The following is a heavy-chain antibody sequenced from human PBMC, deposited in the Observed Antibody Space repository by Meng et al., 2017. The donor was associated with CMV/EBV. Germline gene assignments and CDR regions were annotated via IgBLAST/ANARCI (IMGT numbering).Heavy chain of an antibody. CDR2: MNPNSGNT. V-gene: IGHV1-8*01. Sequence: ASVKVSCKASGYTFTSYAINWVRQATGQGLEWMGWMNPNSGNTGYAQKFQGRVTMTRNTSISTAYMELSSLRSEDTAVYYCARGRLLKNWFDPWGQGTLVTVSS. J-gene: IGHJ5*02. CDR3: ARGRLLKNWFDP. CDR1: GYTFTSYA.